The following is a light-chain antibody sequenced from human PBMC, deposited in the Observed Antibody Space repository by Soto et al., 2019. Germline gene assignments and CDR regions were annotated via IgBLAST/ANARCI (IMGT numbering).Light chain of an antibody. CDR1: SSDVGGYNY. J-gene: IGLJ2*01. CDR2: EVS. V-gene: IGLV2-14*01. Sequence: QSALTQPASVSGSPGQSITISCTGTSSDVGGYNYVSWYQQHPGKAPKLMIYEVSNRPSGVSNRFFGSKSGNTASLTISGLQAEDEADYYCSSYTSSSTRDVVFGGGTKLTVL. CDR3: SSYTSSSTRDVV.